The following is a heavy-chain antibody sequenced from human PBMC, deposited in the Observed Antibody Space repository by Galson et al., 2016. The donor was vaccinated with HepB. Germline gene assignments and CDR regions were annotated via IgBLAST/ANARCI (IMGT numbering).Heavy chain of an antibody. CDR1: GGSISSTNW. J-gene: IGHJ6*02. CDR3: SKVAPRRIAVAGPVFYAMDV. Sequence: SETLSLTCAVSGGSISSTNWWSWVRQPPGRGLEWIGEIYHSGSSNYNPSFKSRLTISVDKSNNQFSLSLSSVTAADTAVYYCSKVAPRRIAVAGPVFYAMDVWGLGTTVTVSS. D-gene: IGHD6-19*01. V-gene: IGHV4-4*02. CDR2: IYHSGSS.